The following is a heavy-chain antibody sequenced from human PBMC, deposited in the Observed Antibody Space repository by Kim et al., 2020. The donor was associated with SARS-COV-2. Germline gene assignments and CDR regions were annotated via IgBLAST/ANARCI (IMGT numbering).Heavy chain of an antibody. Sequence: GGSLRLSCAASGFTFDDYTMHWVRQAPGKGLEWVSLISWDGGSTYYADSVKGRFTISRDNSKNSLYLQMNSLRTEDTALYYCAKDGSIAARWSGYYYYGMDVWGQGTTVTVSS. CDR1: GFTFDDYT. CDR3: AKDGSIAARWSGYYYYGMDV. D-gene: IGHD6-6*01. J-gene: IGHJ6*02. V-gene: IGHV3-43*01. CDR2: ISWDGGST.